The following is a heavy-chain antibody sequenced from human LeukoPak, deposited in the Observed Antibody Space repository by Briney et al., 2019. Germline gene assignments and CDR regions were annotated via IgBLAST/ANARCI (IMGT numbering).Heavy chain of an antibody. D-gene: IGHD2-15*01. CDR3: ARGGYLKTDWFDP. CDR2: IYSSGST. Sequence: PSETLSLTCTVSVGSISTYFWSWMRQPPGKGLEWIAYIYSSGSTTYNPSLGSRVTISVDTSKNQFSLKLNSVTVADTAVYYCARGGYLKTDWFDPWGQETLVTVSS. CDR1: VGSISTYF. J-gene: IGHJ5*02. V-gene: IGHV4-59*01.